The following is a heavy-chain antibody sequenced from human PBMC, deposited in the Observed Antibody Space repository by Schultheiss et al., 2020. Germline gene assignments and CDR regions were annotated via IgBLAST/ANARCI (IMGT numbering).Heavy chain of an antibody. D-gene: IGHD6-13*01. CDR2: IYYSGST. CDR1: GGSISSGGYY. J-gene: IGHJ5*02. Sequence: SETLSLTCTVSGGSISSGGYYWSWIRQHPGKGLEWIGYIYYSGSTYYNPSLKSRVTISVDTSKNQFSLKLSSVTAADTAVYYCTRERQQLDNWFDPWGQGTMVNVSS. V-gene: IGHV4-31*03. CDR3: TRERQQLDNWFDP.